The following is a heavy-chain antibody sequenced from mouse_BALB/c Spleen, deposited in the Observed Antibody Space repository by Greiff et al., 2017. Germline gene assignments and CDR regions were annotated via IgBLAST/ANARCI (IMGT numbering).Heavy chain of an antibody. CDR1: GYTFTSYT. D-gene: IGHD2-4*01. CDR2: INPSSGYT. J-gene: IGHJ4*01. Sequence: VQLQQSGAELARPGASVKMSCKASGYTFTSYTMHWVKQRPGQGLEWIGYINPSSGYTNYNQKFKDKATLTADKSSSTAYMQLSSLTSEDSAVYYCARAPIYYDYDLCAMDYWGQGTSVTVSS. CDR3: ARAPIYYDYDLCAMDY. V-gene: IGHV1-4*01.